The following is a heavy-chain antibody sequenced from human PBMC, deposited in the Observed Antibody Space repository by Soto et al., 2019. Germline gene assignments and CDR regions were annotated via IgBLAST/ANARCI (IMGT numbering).Heavy chain of an antibody. J-gene: IGHJ4*02. CDR3: ARRGGGDSLFDS. D-gene: IGHD4-17*01. V-gene: IGHV4-39*01. CDR2: IFYGGGSGVA. CDR1: GGSFSSSNYY. Sequence: PSETLSLTCTVSGGSFSSSNYYRGWIRQPPGKGLEWIGNIFYGGGSGVAYYSPSLKSRVTISVDTSKNQFSLNMRSLTAADTAVYFCARRGGGDSLFDSWGQGKLVTVSS.